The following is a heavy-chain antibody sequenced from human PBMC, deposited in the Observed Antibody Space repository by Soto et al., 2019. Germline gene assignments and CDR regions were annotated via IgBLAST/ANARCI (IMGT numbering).Heavy chain of an antibody. CDR3: ARTYYYESSGYNFLDY. V-gene: IGHV3-48*02. D-gene: IGHD3-22*01. CDR2: ITSRSNTI. J-gene: IGHJ4*02. CDR1: GFTFSSYS. Sequence: SLRLSCAASGFTFSSYSMNWVRQAPGKGLEWVSYITSRSNTIYYADSVKGRFTISRDNAKNSLYLQMNSLRDEGTAVYYCARTYYYESSGYNFLDYWGQGTLVTVSS.